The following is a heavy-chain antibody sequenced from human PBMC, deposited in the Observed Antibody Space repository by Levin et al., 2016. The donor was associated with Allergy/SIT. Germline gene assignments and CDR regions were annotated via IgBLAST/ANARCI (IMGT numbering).Heavy chain of an antibody. D-gene: IGHD6-6*01. J-gene: IGHJ4*02. V-gene: IGHV1-46*04. CDR3: ARDSSSTPLAPSDF. CDR1: GYTFSGHD. Sequence: ASVKVSCKTSGYTFSGHDMHWARQAPGQGFEWMGMINCDDGVTKYSDKLQGRVTMTRDTSTSTVFLELSSLRSEDTAVYYCARDSSSTPLAPSDFWGQGTLVTVSS. CDR2: INCDDGVT.